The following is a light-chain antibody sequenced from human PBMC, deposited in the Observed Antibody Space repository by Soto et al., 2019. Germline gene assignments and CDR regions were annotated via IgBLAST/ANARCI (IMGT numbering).Light chain of an antibody. J-gene: IGLJ1*01. CDR2: DVS. V-gene: IGLV2-14*01. Sequence: QSALTQPASVSGSPGQSITISCTGTSSDVGGYNYVSWYQQHPGKAPKLMIYDVSKRPSGVSNRFSGSKSGNTASLTISGLQAEDEADYYCSSYTSSSTLVVFGTGTKVTVL. CDR1: SSDVGGYNY. CDR3: SSYTSSSTLVV.